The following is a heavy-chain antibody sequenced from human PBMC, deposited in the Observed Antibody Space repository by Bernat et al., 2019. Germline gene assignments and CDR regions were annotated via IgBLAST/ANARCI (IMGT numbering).Heavy chain of an antibody. V-gene: IGHV3-23*04. J-gene: IGHJ4*02. CDR2: ISGSGGSK. Sequence: EVQLVESGGGLVQPGGSLRLSCAASGFTFSSYAMSGVGQAPGKGLEWGAAISGSGGSKYYADSVKGRFTISRDNSKNTLYLQMNSLSAEDTAVYYCASWGGGYCSGGSCSRVDYWGQGTLVTVSS. CDR3: ASWGGGYCSGGSCSRVDY. D-gene: IGHD2-15*01. CDR1: GFTFSSYA.